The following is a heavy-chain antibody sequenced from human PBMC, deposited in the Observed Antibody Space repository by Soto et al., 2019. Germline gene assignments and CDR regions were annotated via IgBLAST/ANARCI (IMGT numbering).Heavy chain of an antibody. J-gene: IGHJ5*02. V-gene: IGHV1-18*01. CDR3: ARDSITGTTDWFDP. CDR1: GYTFTSYG. CDR2: ISAYNGNT. D-gene: IGHD1-7*01. Sequence: EASVKVSCKASGYTFTSYGISWVRQAPGQGLEWMGWISAYNGNTNYAQKLQGRVTMTTDTSTSTAYMQLRSLRSDDTAVYYCARDSITGTTDWFDPWGQGTLVTVSS.